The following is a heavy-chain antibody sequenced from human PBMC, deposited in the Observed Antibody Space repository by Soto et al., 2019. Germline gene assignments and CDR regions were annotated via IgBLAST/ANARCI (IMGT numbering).Heavy chain of an antibody. CDR2: ISGSGGST. J-gene: IGHJ4*02. V-gene: IGHV3-23*01. D-gene: IGHD3-16*01. CDR3: AKARGSSAHRAEH. Sequence: GGSLRLSCAASGFTFSSYAMSWVRQAPGKGLEWVSAISGSGGSTYYADSVKGRFTISRDNSRNTLYLQMNSLRAEDTAVYYCAKARGSSAHRAEHSGQAPLVTVPS. CDR1: GFTFSSYA.